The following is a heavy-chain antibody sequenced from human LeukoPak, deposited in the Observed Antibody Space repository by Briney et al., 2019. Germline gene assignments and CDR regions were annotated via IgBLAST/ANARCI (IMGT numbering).Heavy chain of an antibody. V-gene: IGHV1-46*01. CDR1: GYTFTSYY. J-gene: IGHJ4*02. CDR2: INPSGGST. Sequence: ASVKVSCKASGYTFTSYYMHWVRQAPGQGLEWMGIINPSGGSTSYAQRFQGRVTMTRDTSTSTVYMELSSLRSEDTAVYYCARLSTRIYCSSTSCYDYWGQGTLVTVSS. D-gene: IGHD2-2*01. CDR3: ARLSTRIYCSSTSCYDY.